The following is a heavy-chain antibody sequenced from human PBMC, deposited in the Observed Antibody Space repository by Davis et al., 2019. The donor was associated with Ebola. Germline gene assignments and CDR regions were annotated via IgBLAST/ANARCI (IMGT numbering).Heavy chain of an antibody. Sequence: GESLKISCAASGFTFSSYWMSWVRQAPGKGLEWVANIKQDGSEKYYVDSVKGRFTISRDNAKNSLYLQMNSLRAEDTAVYYCARGRGYCSSTSCFIKDVWGQGTTVTVSS. CDR1: GFTFSSYW. V-gene: IGHV3-7*03. CDR2: IKQDGSEK. CDR3: ARGRGYCSSTSCFIKDV. J-gene: IGHJ6*02. D-gene: IGHD2-2*01.